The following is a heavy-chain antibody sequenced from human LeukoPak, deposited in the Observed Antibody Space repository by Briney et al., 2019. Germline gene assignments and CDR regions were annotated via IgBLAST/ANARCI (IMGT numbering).Heavy chain of an antibody. CDR1: GYTFNSYG. CDR2: ISAYNGHT. D-gene: IGHD6-19*01. J-gene: IGHJ4*02. V-gene: IGHV1-18*01. Sequence: RASVKVSCKASGYTFNSYGISWVRQAPGQGLEWMGWISAYNGHTNYAQKFQGRVTMTTDTSTSTAYMDLRSLRSDDTAVYYCARSIAVAGRFDYWGQGTLVTVSS. CDR3: ARSIAVAGRFDY.